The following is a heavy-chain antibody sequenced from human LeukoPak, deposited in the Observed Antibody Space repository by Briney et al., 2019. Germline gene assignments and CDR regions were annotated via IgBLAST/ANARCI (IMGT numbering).Heavy chain of an antibody. Sequence: ASVKVSCKASGYTFTSYGISWVRQAPGQGLEWMGWISAYNGNTNYAQKLQGRVTMTTDTSTSTAYMELRSLRSDDTAVYYCARDRDTAYYHYYMDVCAKGTTVTVS. V-gene: IGHV1-18*01. CDR1: GYTFTSYG. J-gene: IGHJ6*03. CDR2: ISAYNGNT. CDR3: ARDRDTAYYHYYMDV.